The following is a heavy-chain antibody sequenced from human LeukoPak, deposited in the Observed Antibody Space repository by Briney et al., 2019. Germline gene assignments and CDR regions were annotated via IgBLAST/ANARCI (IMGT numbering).Heavy chain of an antibody. CDR1: GSTFSSYS. CDR3: ARDYITMVRGAPNWFDP. CDR2: ISSSSSTI. D-gene: IGHD3-10*01. Sequence: GGSLRLSCAASGSTFSSYSMNWVRQAPGKGLEWVSYISSSSSTIYYADSVKGRFAISRDNAKNSLYLQMNSLRDEDTAVYYCARDYITMVRGAPNWFDPWGQGTLVTVSS. V-gene: IGHV3-48*02. J-gene: IGHJ5*02.